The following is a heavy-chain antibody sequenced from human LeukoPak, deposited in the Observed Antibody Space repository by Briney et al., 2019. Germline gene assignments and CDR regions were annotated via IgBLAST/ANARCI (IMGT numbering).Heavy chain of an antibody. CDR3: TRLLDYNGYYYGAFDY. CDR1: GFTFSASA. Sequence: GGCLRLSCAASGFTFSASAMHWVRQASGKGLEWVGRIRTKTNNFATAYAASVKGRFTVSRDDSKNTAYLQMNSLKTEDTAVYYCTRLLDYNGYYYGAFDYWGQGTLVTVSS. D-gene: IGHD3-22*01. CDR2: IRTKTNNFAT. V-gene: IGHV3-73*01. J-gene: IGHJ4*02.